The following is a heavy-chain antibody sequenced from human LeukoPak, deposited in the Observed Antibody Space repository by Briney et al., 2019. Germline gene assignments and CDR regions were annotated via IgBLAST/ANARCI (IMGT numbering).Heavy chain of an antibody. V-gene: IGHV3-23*01. CDR1: GFTFSSYA. CDR3: AAVIDY. J-gene: IGHJ4*02. CDR2: ISGSGGST. Sequence: RSGGSLRLSCAASGFTFSSYAMSWARQAPGKGLEWVSAISGSGGSTYYADSVKGRFTISRDNAKNSVFLQMNSLRAEDTAVYYCAAVIDYWGQGTLVTVSS.